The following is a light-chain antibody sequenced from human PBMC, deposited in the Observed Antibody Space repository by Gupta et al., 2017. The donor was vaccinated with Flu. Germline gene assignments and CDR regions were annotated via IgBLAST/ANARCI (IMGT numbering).Light chain of an antibody. Sequence: EIVMTQSPPTLSVSPGERATLSCRASQSVSSNLAWYQQKPGQAPRLLVYGAPTRATGIPARFSGSGSGTXFTLTIXSLQSEDFAVYYCQQYNNWPKVFGXGTKVDIK. CDR2: GAP. V-gene: IGKV3-15*01. CDR3: QQYNNWPKV. CDR1: QSVSSN. J-gene: IGKJ3*01.